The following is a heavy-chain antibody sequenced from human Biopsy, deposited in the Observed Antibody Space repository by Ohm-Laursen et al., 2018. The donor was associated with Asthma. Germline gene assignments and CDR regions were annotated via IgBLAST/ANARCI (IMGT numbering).Heavy chain of an antibody. CDR2: VFWSGST. V-gene: IGHV4-30-4*01. J-gene: IGHJ6*02. CDR3: ARVVSYGDIYFGIDV. Sequence: SQTLSLTCRVSGGYTGSSDHHWAWIRQAPRKGLEWIGFVFWSGSTHYSRSLERRVSISIDTATNEFSMKLWSVTPADTAVYFCARVVSYGDIYFGIDVWGPGNTVVVS. CDR1: GGYTGSSDHH. D-gene: IGHD4-17*01.